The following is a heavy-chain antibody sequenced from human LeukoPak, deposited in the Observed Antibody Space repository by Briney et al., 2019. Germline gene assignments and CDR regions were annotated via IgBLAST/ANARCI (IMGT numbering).Heavy chain of an antibody. CDR3: ARSYYYGSGSQFPYYYYGMDV. J-gene: IGHJ6*04. CDR1: GGTFSSYA. D-gene: IGHD3-10*01. CDR2: IILIFGTA. V-gene: IGHV1-69*01. Sequence: EASVKVYCKASGGTFSSYAISWVREAPGQGLEWMGGIILIFGTANYAQKFQGRVTITADESTSTAYMELSSLRSEDTAVYYCARSYYYGSGSQFPYYYYGMDVWGKGTTVTVSS.